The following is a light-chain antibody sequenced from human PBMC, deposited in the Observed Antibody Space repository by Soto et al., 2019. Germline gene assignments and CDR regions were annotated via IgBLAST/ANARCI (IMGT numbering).Light chain of an antibody. Sequence: QSALTQPASVSGSPGQSITISCTGTSSDVGRYNIVSWYQQHPGKAPKLMIYEGSKRPSGVSNRFSGSKSGNTASLTISGLQAEDEADYYGCSYAGSSTYVFGTGTKVTVL. CDR3: CSYAGSSTYV. J-gene: IGLJ1*01. CDR2: EGS. V-gene: IGLV2-23*01. CDR1: SSDVGRYNI.